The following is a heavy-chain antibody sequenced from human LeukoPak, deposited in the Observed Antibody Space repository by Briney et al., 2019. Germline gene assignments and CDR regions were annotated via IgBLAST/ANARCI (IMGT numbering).Heavy chain of an antibody. J-gene: IGHJ3*02. D-gene: IGHD3-22*01. CDR1: GFTFSSYG. Sequence: GGSLRLSCAASGFTFSSYGMHWVRQAPGKGLEWVAVISYDGSNKYYADSVKGRFTISRVNSKNTLYLQMNSLRAEDTAVYYCARKTYDSNAFDIWGQGTMVTVSS. CDR2: ISYDGSNK. V-gene: IGHV3-30*03. CDR3: ARKTYDSNAFDI.